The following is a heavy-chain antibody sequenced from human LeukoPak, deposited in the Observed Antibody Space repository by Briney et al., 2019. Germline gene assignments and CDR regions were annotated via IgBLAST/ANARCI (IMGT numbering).Heavy chain of an antibody. J-gene: IGHJ3*02. CDR3: ARFAGGDSAEFDI. Sequence: SETLSLTCTVSGGSISSSSYYWGWIRQPPGKGLEWIGSIYYSGSTYYNPSLKSRVTISVDTSKNQFSLKLSSVTAADTAVYYCARFAGGDSAEFDIWGQGTMVTVSS. D-gene: IGHD2-21*02. CDR1: GGSISSSSYY. CDR2: IYYSGST. V-gene: IGHV4-39*07.